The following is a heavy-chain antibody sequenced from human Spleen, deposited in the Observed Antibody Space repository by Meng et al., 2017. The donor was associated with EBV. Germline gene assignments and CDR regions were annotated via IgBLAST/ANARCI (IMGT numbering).Heavy chain of an antibody. J-gene: IGHJ4*02. V-gene: IGHV4-30-4*01. CDR3: ARGTTVKSYGIDY. Sequence: QVQLQESGPRLVRPSQXLFLTCAVSGGSISWGGNFWIWIRHPPGRGLEWIGFVYHGGSTYYNPSLKSRLTVSVDTSKNQLSLKLTSVTAADTATYFCARGTTVKSYGIDYWGQGTLVTVSS. D-gene: IGHD4-17*01. CDR2: VYHGGST. CDR1: GGSISWGGNF.